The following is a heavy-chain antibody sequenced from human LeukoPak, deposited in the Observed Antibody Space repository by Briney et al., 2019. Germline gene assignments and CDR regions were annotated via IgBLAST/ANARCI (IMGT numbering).Heavy chain of an antibody. Sequence: SGGSLRLSCAASGFTFSNYSMIWVRQAPGKGLEWVSYIRSSGPSIYYAGSVKGRFTISRDNAKNSLYLQMNSLRAEDTAIYYCARDLESSSWWNWFDPWGQGTLVTVSS. CDR3: ARDLESSSWWNWFDP. D-gene: IGHD6-13*01. V-gene: IGHV3-21*01. J-gene: IGHJ5*02. CDR2: IRSSGPSI. CDR1: GFTFSNYS.